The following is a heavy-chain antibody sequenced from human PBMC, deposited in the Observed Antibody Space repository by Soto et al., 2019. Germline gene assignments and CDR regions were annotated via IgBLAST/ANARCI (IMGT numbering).Heavy chain of an antibody. D-gene: IGHD1-26*01. J-gene: IGHJ6*04. CDR2: IDPTGGGRT. V-gene: IGHV1-46*01. CDR3: AKAGAYVGDPRLNSYYNCIDV. CDR1: GSEVTRYY. Sequence: ASVKVSCKASGSEVTRYYIHWVRQGPGQGLEWMGIIDPTGGGRTKYAQKFQGRVTVTSDRSTSTVYMELTSLRSDDTAVDYCAKAGAYVGDPRLNSYYNCIDVCAKGTTVTVCS.